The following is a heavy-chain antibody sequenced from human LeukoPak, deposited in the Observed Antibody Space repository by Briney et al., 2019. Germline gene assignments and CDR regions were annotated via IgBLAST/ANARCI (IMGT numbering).Heavy chain of an antibody. Sequence: GASVKVSCKASGYTFTGYYMHWVRQAPGQGLEWMGWSNPNSGGTNYAQKFQGRVTMTRDTSISTAYMELSRLRSDDTAVYYCARDRSPYYYDSSGYYAPGDYWGQGTLVTVSS. CDR1: GYTFTGYY. CDR2: SNPNSGGT. D-gene: IGHD3-22*01. CDR3: ARDRSPYYYDSSGYYAPGDY. J-gene: IGHJ4*02. V-gene: IGHV1-2*02.